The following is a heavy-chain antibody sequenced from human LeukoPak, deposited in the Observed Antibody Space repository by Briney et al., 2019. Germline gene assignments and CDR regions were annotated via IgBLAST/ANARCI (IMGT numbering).Heavy chain of an antibody. V-gene: IGHV4-59*01. CDR2: INYSGNT. CDR3: AREGRQDYVYFDY. CDR1: GDSISSYY. D-gene: IGHD4-17*01. Sequence: PSETLSLTCTVSGDSISSYYWSWIRQPPGEGPEWIGYINYSGNTNYNPSLKSRVTTSVDTSKNQFSLRLSSVTAADTAVYYCAREGRQDYVYFDYWGQGTLVTVSS. J-gene: IGHJ4*02.